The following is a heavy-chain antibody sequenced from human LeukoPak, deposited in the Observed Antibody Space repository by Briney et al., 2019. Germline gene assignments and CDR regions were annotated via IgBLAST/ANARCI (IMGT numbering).Heavy chain of an antibody. CDR3: ARVGDPMIGKDARIDI. CDR1: GGTFSSYA. D-gene: IGHD3-22*01. CDR2: IIPILGIA. Sequence: SVKVSCKASGGTFSSYAISWVRQAPGQGLEWMGRIIPILGIANYAQKFQGRVTITADKSTGTAYMELSSLRSEDTAVYYCARVGDPMIGKDARIDIWGQGTMVTVSS. V-gene: IGHV1-69*04. J-gene: IGHJ3*02.